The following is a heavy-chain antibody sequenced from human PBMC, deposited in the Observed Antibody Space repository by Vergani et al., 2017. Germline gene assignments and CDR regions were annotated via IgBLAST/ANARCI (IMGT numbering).Heavy chain of an antibody. Sequence: EVQLLESGGGLVQPGGSLRLSCAASGFSFSSYAMTWVRQAPGKGLEWVSGISSSGGGTSYVDSVKGRFTISRDNSKNTLFLQMNSLRAEDTAVYYCAGLEREIVGATLWGQGTLVTVSS. CDR1: GFSFSSYA. CDR2: ISSSGGGT. J-gene: IGHJ4*02. V-gene: IGHV3-23*01. D-gene: IGHD1-26*01. CDR3: AGLEREIVGATL.